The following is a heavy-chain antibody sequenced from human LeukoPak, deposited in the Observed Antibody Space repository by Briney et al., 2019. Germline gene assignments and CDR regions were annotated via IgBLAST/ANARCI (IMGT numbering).Heavy chain of an antibody. CDR1: GGSITSGSYY. D-gene: IGHD3-9*01. CDR2: IFYTGST. CDR3: ARDGAVDILTGYGAFDI. J-gene: IGHJ3*02. Sequence: SETLSLTCTVSGGSITSGSYYWSWIRQPPGKGLEWIGYIFYTGSTNYNPSLKSRVTISVDTSKNQFSLKLNSVSAADTAVYYCARDGAVDILTGYGAFDIWGQGTMVTVSS. V-gene: IGHV4-61*01.